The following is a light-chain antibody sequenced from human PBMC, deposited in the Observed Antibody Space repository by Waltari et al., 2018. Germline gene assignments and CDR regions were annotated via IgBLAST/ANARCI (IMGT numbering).Light chain of an antibody. J-gene: IGKJ3*01. CDR2: AAS. CDR1: QDISIW. CDR3: QQSYSSPFT. V-gene: IGKV1D-12*01. Sequence: DIQMTPSPSSVSASVGDRVTITCRASQDISIWLAWYQQQPAKAPKLLSYAASTLQSGVPSRFSGSGSGTDFTLTISSLQPEDFATYFCQQSYSSPFTFGPGTKVDLK.